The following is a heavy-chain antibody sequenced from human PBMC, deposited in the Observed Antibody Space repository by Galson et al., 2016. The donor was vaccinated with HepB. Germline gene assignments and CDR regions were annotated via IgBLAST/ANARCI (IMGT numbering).Heavy chain of an antibody. CDR3: ARRPDTPDAFDI. V-gene: IGHV5-51*01. CDR1: GKSLRSYW. D-gene: IGHD2-15*01. Sequence: QSGAEVKKPGESLRTSCKVSGKSLRSYWIAWVRQMPGKGLEWMGIIYPGDSETIYSPSFQVHVTLSVDKSTSTAYLRWSSRKASDTAMYYCARRPDTPDAFDIWGQGTMVIVSS. J-gene: IGHJ3*02. CDR2: IYPGDSET.